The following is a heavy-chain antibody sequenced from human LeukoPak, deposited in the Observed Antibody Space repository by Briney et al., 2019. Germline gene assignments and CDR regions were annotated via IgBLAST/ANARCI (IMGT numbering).Heavy chain of an antibody. J-gene: IGHJ4*02. V-gene: IGHV3-23*01. CDR1: GFTFSSYA. CDR2: ITDTGGGT. Sequence: PGGSLRLSCAASGFTFSSYAMSWVRQAPGRGLEWVSAITDTGGGTYYADSVKGRFTISRVNSKNTLYLQMNSLRAEDTAVYYCAKDSRIVPAATEFDCWGQGTLVTVSS. CDR3: AKDSRIVPAATEFDC. D-gene: IGHD2-2*01.